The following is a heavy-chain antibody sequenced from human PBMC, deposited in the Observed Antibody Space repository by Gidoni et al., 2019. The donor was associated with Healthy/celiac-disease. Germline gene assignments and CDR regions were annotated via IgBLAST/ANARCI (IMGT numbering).Heavy chain of an antibody. CDR3: AKDLDYYDTSGYPE. CDR2: MSGSGGST. V-gene: IGHV3-23*01. Sequence: EVQLLESGGGLVQPGGSLRLSCAASGFTFSRYAMSWVRQAPGKGLEWVSAMSGSGGSTYYADSVKGRFTISRDNSKNTLYLQMNSLRAEDTAVYYCAKDLDYYDTSGYPEWGQGTLVTVSS. D-gene: IGHD3-22*01. CDR1: GFTFSRYA. J-gene: IGHJ4*02.